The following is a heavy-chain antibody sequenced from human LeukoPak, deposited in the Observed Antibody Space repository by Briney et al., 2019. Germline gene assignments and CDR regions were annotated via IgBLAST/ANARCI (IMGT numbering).Heavy chain of an antibody. D-gene: IGHD4-23*01. CDR3: ARDLLNEGNHLDY. CDR2: IYYSGST. CDR1: GGSTRSVGYY. J-gene: IGHJ4*02. V-gene: IGHV4-30-4*08. Sequence: TLSLTCTVSGGSTRSVGYYWNWIRQHPGKGLEWIGYIYYSGSTYYNPSLKSRVTISVDTSKNQFSLKLSSVTAADTAVYYCARDLLNEGNHLDYWGQGTLVTVSS.